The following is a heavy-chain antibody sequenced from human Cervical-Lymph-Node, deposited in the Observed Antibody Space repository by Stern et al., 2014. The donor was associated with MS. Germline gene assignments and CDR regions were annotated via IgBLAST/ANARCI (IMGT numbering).Heavy chain of an antibody. CDR3: ARHIGRRPLFDF. Sequence: QLQLQESGPGLVKPSETLSLTCTVSDASVSGFYCSWIRQSPGKGLEWIAYFSYSGHTDYNPSLKSRVTVALDTAKNQCSLNFASVTAADTAVYYCARHIGRRPLFDFWGPGALVTVSS. D-gene: IGHD2-15*01. CDR1: DASVSGFY. V-gene: IGHV4-59*08. CDR2: FSYSGHT. J-gene: IGHJ4*02.